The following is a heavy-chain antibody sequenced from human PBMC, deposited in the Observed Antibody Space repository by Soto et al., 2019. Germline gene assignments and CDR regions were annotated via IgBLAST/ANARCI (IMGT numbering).Heavy chain of an antibody. CDR3: ARLEGHYAFWSGYYPLYYFDY. Sequence: QLQLQESGPGLVKPSETLSLTCTVSGGSISSSSYYWGWIRQPPGKGLEWIGSIYYSGSTYYNPYLKGRVTISVDTSKHQFPLKLSSVTAADTAVYYCARLEGHYAFWSGYYPLYYFDYWGQGTLVTVSS. CDR2: IYYSGST. V-gene: IGHV4-39*01. D-gene: IGHD3-3*01. CDR1: GGSISSSSYY. J-gene: IGHJ4*02.